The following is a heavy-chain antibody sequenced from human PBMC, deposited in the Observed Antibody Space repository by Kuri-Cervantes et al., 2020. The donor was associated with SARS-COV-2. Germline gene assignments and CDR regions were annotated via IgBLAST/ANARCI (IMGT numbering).Heavy chain of an antibody. Sequence: GESLKISCAASGFTLSGYGIHWVRQAPGKGLEWVAATSADRTKEYYLDSVKGRFAISRDNSKNTVYLQINSLRAEDTAVYYCARDSDTTGYYWYFDPWGRGTLVTVSS. CDR3: ARDSDTTGYYWYFDP. J-gene: IGHJ2*01. CDR2: TSADRTKE. CDR1: GFTLSGYG. V-gene: IGHV3-33*05. D-gene: IGHD3-22*01.